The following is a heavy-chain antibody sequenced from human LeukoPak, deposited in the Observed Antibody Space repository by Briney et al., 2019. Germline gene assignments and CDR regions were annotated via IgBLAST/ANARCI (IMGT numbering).Heavy chain of an antibody. D-gene: IGHD3-22*01. J-gene: IGHJ4*02. V-gene: IGHV3-43*02. CDR1: GFTFDDYA. CDR3: AKGLYYYGSSGYREGFIDY. Sequence: GGSLRLSCAASGFTFDDYAMHWVRQAPGKGLEWVSLISGDGGSTYYADSVKGRFTIPRDNSKNSLYLQMNSLRTEDTALYYCAKGLYYYGSSGYREGFIDYWGQGTLVTVSS. CDR2: ISGDGGST.